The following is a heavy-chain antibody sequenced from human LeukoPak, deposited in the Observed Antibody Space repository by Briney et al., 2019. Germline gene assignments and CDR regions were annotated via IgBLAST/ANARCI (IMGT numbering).Heavy chain of an antibody. D-gene: IGHD3-9*01. CDR3: ARSVLRYFDWLGNFDY. CDR2: IYTSGST. V-gene: IGHV4-61*02. CDR1: GGSISSGSYY. Sequence: SETLSLTCTVSGGSISSGSYYWSWIRQPAGKGLEWIGRIYTSGSTNYNPSLKSRVTISVDTSKNQFSLKLSSVTAADTAMYYCARSVLRYFDWLGNFDYWGQGTLVTVSS. J-gene: IGHJ4*02.